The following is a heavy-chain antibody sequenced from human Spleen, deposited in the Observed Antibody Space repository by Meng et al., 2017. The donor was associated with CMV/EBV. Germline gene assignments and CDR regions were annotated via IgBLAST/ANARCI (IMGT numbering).Heavy chain of an antibody. D-gene: IGHD1/OR15-1a*01. CDR1: GFLFSTYS. CDR3: VRDSLPEQQHWYFDL. Sequence: SGFLFSTYSMHWVRQAPGKGLEWVSSMGGGSDYKYYAHSVKGRFTISRDNAKKSLYLQMNRLRAEDTAVYYCVRDSLPEQQHWYFDLWGRGTLVTVSS. V-gene: IGHV3-21*01. J-gene: IGHJ2*01. CDR2: MGGGSDYK.